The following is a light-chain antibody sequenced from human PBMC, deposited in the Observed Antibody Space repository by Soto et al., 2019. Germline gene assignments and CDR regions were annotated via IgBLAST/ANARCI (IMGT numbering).Light chain of an antibody. CDR2: AAS. CDR1: QSISSY. J-gene: IGKJ4*01. CDR3: QQANSPLT. V-gene: IGKV1-39*01. Sequence: IQLTQSPSSLSASVGDRVTITCRASQSISSYLNWYQQKPGKAPKLLIYAASSLQSGVPSRFSGSGSGTDFTLTISSLQPEDFATYYCQQANSPLTFGGGTKVDIK.